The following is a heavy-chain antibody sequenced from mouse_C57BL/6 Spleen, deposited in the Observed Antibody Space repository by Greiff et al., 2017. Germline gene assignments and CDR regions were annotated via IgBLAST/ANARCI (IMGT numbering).Heavy chain of an antibody. Sequence: VQLQQSGPELVKPGASVKISCKASGYTFTDYYMNWVKQSHGKSLEWIGDINPNNGGTSYNQKFKGKATLTVDKSSSTAYMELRSLTSEDSAVYYCARGGELRFAYWGQGTLVTVSA. V-gene: IGHV1-26*01. CDR3: ARGGELRFAY. J-gene: IGHJ3*01. CDR1: GYTFTDYY. CDR2: INPNNGGT.